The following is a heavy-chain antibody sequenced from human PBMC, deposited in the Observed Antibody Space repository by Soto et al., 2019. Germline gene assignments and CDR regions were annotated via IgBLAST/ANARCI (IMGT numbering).Heavy chain of an antibody. CDR3: AGDRWNYPSMDV. CDR2: IYYSGST. CDR1: GGSISSYY. V-gene: IGHV4-59*12. Sequence: PSETLSLTCTVSGGSISSYYWSWIRQPPGKGLEWIGYIYYSGSTNYNPSLKSRVTISVDTSKNQFSLKLNSMTAADTAVYYCAGDRWNYPSMDVWGQGTTVTVSS. D-gene: IGHD1-7*01. J-gene: IGHJ6*02.